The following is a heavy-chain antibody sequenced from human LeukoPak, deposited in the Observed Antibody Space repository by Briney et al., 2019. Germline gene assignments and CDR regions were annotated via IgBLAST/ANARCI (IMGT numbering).Heavy chain of an antibody. Sequence: GGSLRLSCAASGFTFSSYSMSWVRQAPGKGLEWVSSISSSSSYIYYADSVKGRFTISRDNSKNTLYLQMNSLRAEDTAVYYCARVRSKAAAGMNYWGQGTLVTVSS. V-gene: IGHV3-21*01. CDR1: GFTFSSYS. J-gene: IGHJ4*02. CDR3: ARVRSKAAAGMNY. CDR2: ISSSSSYI. D-gene: IGHD6-13*01.